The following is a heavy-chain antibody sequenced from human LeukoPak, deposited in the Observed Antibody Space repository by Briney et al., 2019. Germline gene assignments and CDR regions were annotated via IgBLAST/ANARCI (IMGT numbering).Heavy chain of an antibody. V-gene: IGHV3-7*01. J-gene: IGHJ3*02. CDR2: IKQDGSEK. CDR1: GFTFSSYW. CDR3: AKYSSSWYGIRAFDI. D-gene: IGHD6-13*01. Sequence: GGSLRLSCAASGFTFSSYWMSWVCQAPGKGLEWVANIKQDGSEKYYVDSVKGRFTISRDNAKNSLYLQMNSLRAEDTAVYYCAKYSSSWYGIRAFDIWGQGTMVTVSS.